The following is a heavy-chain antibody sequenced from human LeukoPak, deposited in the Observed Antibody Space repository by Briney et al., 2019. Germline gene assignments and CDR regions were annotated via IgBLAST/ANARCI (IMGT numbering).Heavy chain of an antibody. D-gene: IGHD3-22*01. V-gene: IGHV4-59*08. CDR2: IYYSGST. J-gene: IGHJ4*02. CDR3: ARHGIDGYYDSSGYLDY. CDR1: GGSISSYY. Sequence: SETLSLTCTVSGGSISSYYWSWIRQPPGKGLEWIGYIYYSGSTNYNPSLKSRVTISVDTSKNQFSLKLSSVTAADTAVYYCARHGIDGYYDSSGYLDYWGQGTLVTVSS.